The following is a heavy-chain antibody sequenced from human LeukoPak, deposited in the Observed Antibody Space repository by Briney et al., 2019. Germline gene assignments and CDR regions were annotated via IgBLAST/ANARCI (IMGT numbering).Heavy chain of an antibody. CDR1: GGSISSSNW. D-gene: IGHD3-16*01. CDR2: IYHSGST. Sequence: PSGTLSLTCAVSGGSISSSNWWSWVRQPPGKGLEWIGEIYHSGSTNYNPSLKSRVTIAVDKSKNQFSLKLSSVTAADTAVYYCARVIYDYAREAYYYYYMDVWGKGTTVTISS. CDR3: ARVIYDYAREAYYYYYMDV. V-gene: IGHV4-4*02. J-gene: IGHJ6*03.